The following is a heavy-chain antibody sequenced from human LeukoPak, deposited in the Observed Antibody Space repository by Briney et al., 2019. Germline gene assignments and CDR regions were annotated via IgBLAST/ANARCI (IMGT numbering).Heavy chain of an antibody. CDR3: AKDSASSGGGFDY. D-gene: IGHD3-16*01. Sequence: TGGSLRLSCAASGFTFSSYAMSWVRQAPGKGLEWVSAISGSGGSTYYADSVKGRFTISRDNSKNTLYLQMNSLRAEDTAVYYCAKDSASSGGGFDYWGQGTLVTVSS. V-gene: IGHV3-23*01. J-gene: IGHJ4*02. CDR2: ISGSGGST. CDR1: GFTFSSYA.